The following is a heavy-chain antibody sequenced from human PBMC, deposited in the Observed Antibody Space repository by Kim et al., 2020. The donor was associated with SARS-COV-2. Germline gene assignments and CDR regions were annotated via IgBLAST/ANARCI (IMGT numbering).Heavy chain of an antibody. CDR2: INPNGGST. CDR3: ARASYYYGSGTYYKVGYRGMDV. Sequence: ASVKVSCKASGYTFSSHYMHWVRQAPGQGLEWMGIINPNGGSTSYAQRFQGRVTMTRHTSASTVYLEVSSLRSEDTAVYYCARASYYYGSGTYYKVGYRGMDVWGQGTTVTVSS. D-gene: IGHD3-10*01. CDR1: GYTFSSHY. V-gene: IGHV1-46*01. J-gene: IGHJ6*02.